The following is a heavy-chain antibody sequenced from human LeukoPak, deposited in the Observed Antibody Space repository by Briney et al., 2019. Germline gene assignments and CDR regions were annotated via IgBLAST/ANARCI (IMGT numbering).Heavy chain of an antibody. Sequence: GGSLRLSCAASGLTFSSFGMHWVRQAPGKGLEWVAVTSFDGGNKHYADSVKGRFTISRDNAKNSLYLQMNSLRAEDTAVYYCARALGFLEWLGDYYYGMDVWGQGATATVSS. CDR3: ARALGFLEWLGDYYYGMDV. CDR2: TSFDGGNK. V-gene: IGHV3-30*03. D-gene: IGHD3-3*01. J-gene: IGHJ6*02. CDR1: GLTFSSFG.